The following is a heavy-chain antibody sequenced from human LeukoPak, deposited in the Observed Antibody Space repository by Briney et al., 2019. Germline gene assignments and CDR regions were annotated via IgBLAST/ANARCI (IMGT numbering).Heavy chain of an antibody. CDR1: GFTFSSYS. D-gene: IGHD6-13*01. Sequence: GGSLRLSCAASGFTFSSYSMNWVRQAPGKGLEWVSSISSSSSTIYYADSVKGRFTISRDNAKNSLYLQMNSLRAEDTAVYYCAREQQLVERVYYYYYYMDVWGKGTTVTVSS. CDR2: ISSSSSTI. J-gene: IGHJ6*03. CDR3: AREQQLVERVYYYYYYMDV. V-gene: IGHV3-48*01.